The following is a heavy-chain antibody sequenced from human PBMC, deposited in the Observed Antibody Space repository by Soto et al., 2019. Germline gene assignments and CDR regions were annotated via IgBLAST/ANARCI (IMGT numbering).Heavy chain of an antibody. J-gene: IGHJ5*02. V-gene: IGHV1-18*01. D-gene: IGHD4-4*01. CDR2: INPSGSST. CDR1: GYTFTSYG. Sequence: ASVKVSCKASGYTFTSYGISWVRQAPGQGLEWMGIINPSGSSTSYAQKVQGRVTMTTDTSTSTAYMELRSLRSDDTAVYYCASAVGEGNDYSHYASFDPWGQGTLVTVSS. CDR3: ASAVGEGNDYSHYASFDP.